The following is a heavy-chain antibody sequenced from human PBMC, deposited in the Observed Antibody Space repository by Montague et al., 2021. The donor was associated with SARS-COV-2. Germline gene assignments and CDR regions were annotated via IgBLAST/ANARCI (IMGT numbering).Heavy chain of an antibody. V-gene: IGHV3-23*01. D-gene: IGHD1-26*01. CDR2: ISGSGGST. CDR1: GFTFSSYA. CDR3: ARARGALKIGSYLDEY. Sequence: SLRLSCAASGFTFSSYAMSWVRQAPGKGLEWVSAISGSGGSTYYADSVKGRFTISRDNSKNTLCLQMNSLRAEDTAVYYCARARGALKIGSYLDEYWGQGTLVTVSS. J-gene: IGHJ4*02.